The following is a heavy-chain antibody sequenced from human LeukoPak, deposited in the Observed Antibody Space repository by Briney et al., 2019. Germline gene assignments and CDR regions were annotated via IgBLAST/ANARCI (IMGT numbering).Heavy chain of an antibody. CDR3: ARDHINSGDAFDI. D-gene: IGHD4-23*01. V-gene: IGHV1-2*02. J-gene: IGHJ3*02. CDR2: INPNSGGT. Sequence: ASVKVSCKASGYTFTGYYMHWVRQAPGQVLEWMGWINPNSGGTNYAQKFQGRVTMTRDTSISTAYMELSRLRSDDTAVYYCARDHINSGDAFDIWGQGTMVTVSS. CDR1: GYTFTGYY.